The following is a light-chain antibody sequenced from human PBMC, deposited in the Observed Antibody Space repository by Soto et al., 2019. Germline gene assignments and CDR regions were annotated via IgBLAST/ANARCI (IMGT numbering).Light chain of an antibody. J-gene: IGKJ5*01. CDR1: QSLSTN. Sequence: SVVTLSIATLSVSPGDRATLSCRASQSLSTNLAWYQQKPGQAPRLLFYGASTRAIGVPARFSGSGSGTEFTLTISSLQSEDSGVYFWLHYYDWPRVTFGQGTRLAI. V-gene: IGKV3-15*01. CDR3: LHYYDWPRVT. CDR2: GAS.